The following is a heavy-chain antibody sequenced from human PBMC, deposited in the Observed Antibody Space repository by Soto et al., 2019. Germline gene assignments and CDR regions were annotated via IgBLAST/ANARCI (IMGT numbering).Heavy chain of an antibody. CDR3: AREVVVFGVIIPTPMDV. J-gene: IGHJ6*02. D-gene: IGHD3-22*01. Sequence: PGGSLRLSCAASGFTFSGYEMNWVRQAPGKGLEWVSYISGSGSTIYYADSVKGRFTISRDNAKDSQYLQMNSLRAEDTAVYYCAREVVVFGVIIPTPMDVWGQGTTVTVSS. CDR1: GFTFSGYE. CDR2: ISGSGSTI. V-gene: IGHV3-48*03.